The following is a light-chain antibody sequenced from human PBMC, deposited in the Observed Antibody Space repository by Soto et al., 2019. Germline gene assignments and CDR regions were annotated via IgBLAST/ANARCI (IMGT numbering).Light chain of an antibody. CDR1: ETISTY. CDR2: APS. J-gene: IGKJ4*01. Sequence: DIRQPQSPSSLSPSVGDRFTISCRPSETISTYFNWYQQKPGKAPKLLISAPSTLHSGVPSSFSGIGSGTDFTLPISSLQPEDFATIYCQQTFTTPPTVGGGTNV. V-gene: IGKV1-39*01. CDR3: QQTFTTPPT.